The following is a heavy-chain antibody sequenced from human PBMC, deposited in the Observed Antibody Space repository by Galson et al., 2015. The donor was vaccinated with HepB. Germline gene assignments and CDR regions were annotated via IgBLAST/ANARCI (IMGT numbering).Heavy chain of an antibody. J-gene: IGHJ6*03. CDR1: GYTFTSYY. CDR2: INPSGGST. D-gene: IGHD2-2*01. V-gene: IGHV1-46*03. CDR3: ARAYGGRGYCSSTSCLAYYYYMDV. Sequence: SVKVSCKASGYTFTSYYMHWVRQAPGQGLEWMGIINPSGGSTSYAQKFQGRVTMTRDTSTSTVYMELSSLRSEDTAVYYCARAYGGRGYCSSTSCLAYYYYMDVWGKGTTVTVSS.